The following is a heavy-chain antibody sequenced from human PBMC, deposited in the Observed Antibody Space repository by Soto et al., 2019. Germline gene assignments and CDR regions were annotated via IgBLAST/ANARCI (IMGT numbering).Heavy chain of an antibody. CDR2: IYYSGRT. CDR3: ARDYGSGSWPFGPLWFDP. D-gene: IGHD3-10*01. CDR1: GGSISSSSYY. J-gene: IGHJ5*02. V-gene: IGHV4-39*02. Sequence: SETLSLTCTVSGGSISSSSYYWGWIRQPPGKGLEWIGSIYYSGRTYYNPSLKSRVTISVDTSKNQFSLKLSSVTAADTAVYYCARDYGSGSWPFGPLWFDPWGQGTLVTVSS.